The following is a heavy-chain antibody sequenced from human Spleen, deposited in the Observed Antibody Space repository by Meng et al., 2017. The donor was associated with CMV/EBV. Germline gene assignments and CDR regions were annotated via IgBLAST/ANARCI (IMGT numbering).Heavy chain of an antibody. D-gene: IGHD6-13*01. J-gene: IGHJ4*02. CDR1: GFTFTDYW. CDR3: ARSRIAISGPIGLFDY. Sequence: GESLKISCAASGFTFTDYWMTWVRQAPGKGLKWVSVIYSGGGTHYADSVKGRFTISRDNSKNTVYLQMNNLRAEDTAVYYCARSRIAISGPIGLFDYWGQGTLVTVSS. V-gene: IGHV3-53*01. CDR2: IYSGGGT.